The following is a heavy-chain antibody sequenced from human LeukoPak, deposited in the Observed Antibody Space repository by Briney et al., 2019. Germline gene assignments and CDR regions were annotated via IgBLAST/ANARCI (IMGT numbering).Heavy chain of an antibody. CDR1: GYTFTSYY. V-gene: IGHV1-46*01. D-gene: IGHD3-3*01. CDR3: ARVAGITIFGVAYFGY. Sequence: ASVKVSCKASGYTFTSYYMHWVRQAPGQGLEWMGIINPSGGSTSYAQKFQGRVTMTRDTSTSTVYMELSSLRSEDTAVYYCARVAGITIFGVAYFGYWGQGTLVTVSS. J-gene: IGHJ4*02. CDR2: INPSGGST.